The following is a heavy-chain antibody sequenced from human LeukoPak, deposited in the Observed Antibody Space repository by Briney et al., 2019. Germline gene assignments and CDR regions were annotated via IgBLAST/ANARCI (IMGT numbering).Heavy chain of an antibody. V-gene: IGHV1-2*02. CDR2: INPNSGAT. CDR3: ARGGYSSGGSLGFGP. J-gene: IGHJ5*02. CDR1: GYTFTGYY. D-gene: IGHD6-19*01. Sequence: GASVKLSCKASGYTFTGYYMHWVRQAPGQGLEWMGWINPNSGATNYAQRFQGRVTVTRDTSISTAYMELSRLTSDDTAVYYCARGGYSSGGSLGFGPWGQGTLVTVSS.